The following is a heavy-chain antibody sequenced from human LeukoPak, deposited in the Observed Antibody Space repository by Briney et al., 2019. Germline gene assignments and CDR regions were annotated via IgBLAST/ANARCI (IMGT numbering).Heavy chain of an antibody. D-gene: IGHD5-18*01. J-gene: IGHJ4*02. Sequence: GGSLRLSCAASGFTFSSYAMHWVRQAPGKGLEWVAVTSYDGSNKYYADSVKGRFTISRDNSKNTLYLQMNSLRAEDTAVYYCAKERGYSYGYTEDYWGQGTLVTVSS. CDR2: TSYDGSNK. V-gene: IGHV3-30-3*01. CDR1: GFTFSSYA. CDR3: AKERGYSYGYTEDY.